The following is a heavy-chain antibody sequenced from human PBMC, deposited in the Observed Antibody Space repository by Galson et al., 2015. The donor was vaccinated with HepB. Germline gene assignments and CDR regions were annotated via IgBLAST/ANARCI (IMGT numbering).Heavy chain of an antibody. J-gene: IGHJ4*02. CDR1: GGSISTYY. CDR3: VSAPNSYYFDD. V-gene: IGHV4-59*01. CDR2: ISYRGDT. D-gene: IGHD1-1*01. Sequence: SETLSLTCTVSGGSISTYYWSWIRQFPGKGLEWIGYISYRGDTNYNPSLKSRVTISLDTSKNHFSLRLNSVTAADTAVYYCVSAPNSYYFDDWGQGTLVTVSS.